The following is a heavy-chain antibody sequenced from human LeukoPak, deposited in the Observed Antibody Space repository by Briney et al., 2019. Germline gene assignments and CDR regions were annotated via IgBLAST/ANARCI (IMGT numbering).Heavy chain of an antibody. J-gene: IGHJ3*02. D-gene: IGHD6-13*01. V-gene: IGHV5-10-1*01. CDR1: GYSFTSYW. Sequence: GESLRIPCKSSGYSFTSYWISWVRQLPGKGLEWMGRIDPSDFYINYNPSFQGHVTISADKSISTAYLQWNSLKASDTAIYYCSRHVYSSSWYGGFDIWGQGTMVTVSP. CDR2: IDPSDFYI. CDR3: SRHVYSSSWYGGFDI.